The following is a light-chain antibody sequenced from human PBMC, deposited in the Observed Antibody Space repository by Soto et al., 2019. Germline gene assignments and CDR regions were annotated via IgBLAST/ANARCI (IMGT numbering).Light chain of an antibody. V-gene: IGLV2-8*01. Sequence: QSALTQPPSASGSPGQSVTISCTGTSSDVGGYNYVSWYQQYPGKVPKLMVYEVNNRPSGVPDRFSGSKSGNTASLTVSGLQAEDEADYYCTSYAGGNNVFGTGTKLT. CDR3: TSYAGGNNV. J-gene: IGLJ1*01. CDR2: EVN. CDR1: SSDVGGYNY.